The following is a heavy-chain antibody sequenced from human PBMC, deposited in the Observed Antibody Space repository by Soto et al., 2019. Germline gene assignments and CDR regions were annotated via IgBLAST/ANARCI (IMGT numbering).Heavy chain of an antibody. CDR2: INSDGSST. Sequence: PVGSPRLSCAASEFDFSNSWMHWVRQVPGKGLVWVSHINSDGSSTTYADSVKGRFTISRDNARTTVYLQLDSLRVEDTAVYYCARDKSYALAVWGQGTTVTVSS. J-gene: IGHJ6*02. D-gene: IGHD4-17*01. CDR3: ARDKSYALAV. V-gene: IGHV3-74*03. CDR1: EFDFSNSW.